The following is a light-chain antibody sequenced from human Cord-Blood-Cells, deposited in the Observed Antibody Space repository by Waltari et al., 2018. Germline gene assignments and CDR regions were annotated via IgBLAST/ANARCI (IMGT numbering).Light chain of an antibody. CDR1: QSLLHSNGYNY. V-gene: IGKV2-28*01. J-gene: IGKJ3*01. CDR3: MQALQTPFS. CDR2: LGS. Sequence: DIVMTQSPLSLPVTPGEPASISCRSSQSLLHSNGYNYLDWYLQKPGQSPQLLIYLGSTRASGVPDRFSGSGSGTDFTLKISRVEAEDVGFYYCMQALQTPFSFGPGTKVDIK.